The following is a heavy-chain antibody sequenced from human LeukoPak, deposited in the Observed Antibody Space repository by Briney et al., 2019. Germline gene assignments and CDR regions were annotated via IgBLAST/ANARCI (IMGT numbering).Heavy chain of an antibody. CDR2: TSGSGST. V-gene: IGHV3-23*01. J-gene: IGHJ4*02. CDR1: GFTFSSYA. D-gene: IGHD1-7*01. Sequence: GGSLRLSCAASGFTFSSYALSWGRQAPGKGLDWVSSTSGSGSTYYADSVKGRFTISRDTSKNTLYLQMNSLRAEDTAVYYCAKDRNNWNYAFDYWGQGTLVTVSS. CDR3: AKDRNNWNYAFDY.